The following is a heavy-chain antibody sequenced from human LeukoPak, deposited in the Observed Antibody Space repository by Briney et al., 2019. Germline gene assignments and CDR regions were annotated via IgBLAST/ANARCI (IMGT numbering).Heavy chain of an antibody. CDR3: AKEYSGYDYAFDY. J-gene: IGHJ4*02. CDR2: IRSKANSYAT. V-gene: IGHV3-73*01. D-gene: IGHD5-12*01. CDR1: GFTFSGSA. Sequence: PGGSLRLSCAASGFTFSGSAMHWVRQASGKGLEWVGRIRSKANSYATAYAASVKGRFTISRDDSKNTAYLQMNSLKTEDTAVYYCAKEYSGYDYAFDYWGQGTLVTVSS.